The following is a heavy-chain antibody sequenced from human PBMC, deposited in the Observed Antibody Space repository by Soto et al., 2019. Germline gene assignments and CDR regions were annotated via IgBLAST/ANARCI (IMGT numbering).Heavy chain of an antibody. CDR2: FHPGESDT. J-gene: IGHJ6*02. V-gene: IGHV5-51*01. CDR1: GYSFTTYW. Sequence: GESLKISCESHGYSFTTYWITWVRQKPGKGLEWVGSFHPGESDTRYSPSFQGQVTISADRSLATAYLQWSSLQAADTAIYYCARHEATYYNFYGMDVWGQGTTVTVSS. CDR3: ARHEATYYNFYGMDV.